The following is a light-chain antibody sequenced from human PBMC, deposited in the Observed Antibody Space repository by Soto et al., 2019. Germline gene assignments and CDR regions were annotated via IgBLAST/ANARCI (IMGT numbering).Light chain of an antibody. CDR3: LQDYTYPWT. J-gene: IGKJ4*02. CDR2: GAS. V-gene: IGKV1-6*01. Sequence: IQMTQSPSTLSASVGDRVSINCRASQSISAWLAWYQQRPGKAPKVLIYGASNLQSGVPSRFSGSASGTDFTLTISSLQPEDFATYYCLQDYTYPWTFGGGTKVDIK. CDR1: QSISAW.